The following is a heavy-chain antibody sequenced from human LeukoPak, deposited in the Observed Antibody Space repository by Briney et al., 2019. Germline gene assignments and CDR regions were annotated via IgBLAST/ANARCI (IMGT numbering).Heavy chain of an antibody. CDR3: VSFYETD. CDR1: GNYW. J-gene: IGHJ4*02. Sequence: GGSLRLSCAASGNYWMHWVRQAPGKGLLWVSHINSDGSWASYADSVKGRFTISKDNAKNTVYLQMNNLRAEDTAVYYCVSFYETDWGRGTLVTVSS. V-gene: IGHV3-74*01. D-gene: IGHD2/OR15-2a*01. CDR2: INSDGSWA.